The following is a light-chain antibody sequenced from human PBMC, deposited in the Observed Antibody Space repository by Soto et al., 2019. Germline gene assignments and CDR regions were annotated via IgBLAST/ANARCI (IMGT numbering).Light chain of an antibody. V-gene: IGKV3-20*01. Sequence: EIVLTQSPGTLSLSPGERATLSCRASQSVSSSYLAWYQQKPDQAPRLLIYGASSRATGIPDRFCGSGSGTDFTLTISRLEPEDFAVYYCQQYGSSPSFGPGTKVDIK. CDR1: QSVSSSY. CDR3: QQYGSSPS. J-gene: IGKJ3*01. CDR2: GAS.